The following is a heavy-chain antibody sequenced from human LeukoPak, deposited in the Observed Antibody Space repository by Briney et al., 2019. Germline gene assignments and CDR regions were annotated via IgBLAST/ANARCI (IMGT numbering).Heavy chain of an antibody. CDR2: ISYDGSNK. Sequence: PGRSLRLSCAASGFTFSSYAMHWVRQAPGKGLEWVAVISYDGSNKYYADSVKGRFTISRDNAKNSLYLQMNSLRAEDTVVYYCARGPDTAMVYTHYYMDVWGKGTTVTVSS. CDR3: ARGPDTAMVYTHYYMDV. V-gene: IGHV3-30-3*01. J-gene: IGHJ6*03. D-gene: IGHD5-18*01. CDR1: GFTFSSYA.